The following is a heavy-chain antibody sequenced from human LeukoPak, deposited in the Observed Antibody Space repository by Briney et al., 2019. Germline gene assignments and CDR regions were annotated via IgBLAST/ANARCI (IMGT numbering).Heavy chain of an antibody. CDR1: GFTFSSHA. J-gene: IGHJ6*02. CDR3: ARGSCGPITSCRYYYYGMDV. D-gene: IGHD2-2*01. CDR2: ISYDGSNK. Sequence: GGSLRLSCAASGFTFSSHAMHWVRQAPGKGLEWVAVISYDGSNKYYADSVKGRFTISRDNSKNTLYLQMNSLRAEDTAVYYCARGSCGPITSCRYYYYGMDVRGQGTTVTVSS. V-gene: IGHV3-30-3*01.